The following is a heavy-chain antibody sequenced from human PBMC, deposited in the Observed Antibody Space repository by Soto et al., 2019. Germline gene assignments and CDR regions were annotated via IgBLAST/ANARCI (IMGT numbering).Heavy chain of an antibody. CDR1: GGTFSSYA. CDR2: IIPIFGTV. D-gene: IGHD1-26*01. V-gene: IGHV1-69*01. Sequence: QVQLVQSGAEVKKPGSSVKVSCKASGGTFSSYAISWVRQAPGQGLEWMGGIIPIFGTVNYAQKFQGRVTITADESTSTAYMQLSSLRSEVTAVYYCARVVGATTAVAFDIWGQGTMVTVSS. J-gene: IGHJ3*02. CDR3: ARVVGATTAVAFDI.